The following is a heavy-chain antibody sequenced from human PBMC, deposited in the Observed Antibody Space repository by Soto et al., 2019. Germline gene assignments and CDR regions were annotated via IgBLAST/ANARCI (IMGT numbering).Heavy chain of an antibody. J-gene: IGHJ4*02. V-gene: IGHV1-69*01. CDR2: IIPIFGTA. Sequence: QVQLVQSGAEVKKPGSSVKVSCKASGGTFSSYAISWVRQAPGQGLEWMGGIIPIFGTANYAQKFQGRVTITADESTSTAYMELSSLRSEDTAVYYCARDTNYHYYGSGSYYVRYFDYWGQGTLVTVSS. CDR1: GGTFSSYA. D-gene: IGHD3-10*01. CDR3: ARDTNYHYYGSGSYYVRYFDY.